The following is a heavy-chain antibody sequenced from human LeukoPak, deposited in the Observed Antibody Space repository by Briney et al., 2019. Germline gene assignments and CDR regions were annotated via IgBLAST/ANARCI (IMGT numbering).Heavy chain of an antibody. CDR3: ARRSIAVAGPFDC. CDR2: ISSSSAYI. Sequence: GGSLRLSCAASGFTFSSYSMIWVRQAPGKGLEWVSSISSSSAYIYYADSGKGRFTISRDNAKNSLYLQMNSLRAEDTAVYYCARRSIAVAGPFDCWGQGTLVTVSS. J-gene: IGHJ4*02. D-gene: IGHD6-19*01. CDR1: GFTFSSYS. V-gene: IGHV3-21*01.